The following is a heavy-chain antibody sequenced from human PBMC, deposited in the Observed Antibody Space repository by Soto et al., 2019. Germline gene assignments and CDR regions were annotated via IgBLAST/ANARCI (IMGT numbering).Heavy chain of an antibody. CDR2: INPNSGGT. CDR3: ARDERYSYGPDSSYYGMDV. Sequence: ASVKVSCKASGYTFTGYYMHWVRQAPGQGLEWMGWINPNSGGTNYAQKFQGWVTMTRDTSISTAYMELSRLRSDDTAVYYCARDERYSYGPDSSYYGMDVWGQGTTVTVSS. D-gene: IGHD5-18*01. V-gene: IGHV1-2*04. CDR1: GYTFTGYY. J-gene: IGHJ6*02.